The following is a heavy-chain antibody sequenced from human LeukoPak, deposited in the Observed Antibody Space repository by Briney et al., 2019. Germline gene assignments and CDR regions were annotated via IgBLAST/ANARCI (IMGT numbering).Heavy chain of an antibody. D-gene: IGHD3-10*01. CDR2: ISYEGGTQ. CDR1: GVTLSPYG. J-gene: IGHJ5*02. V-gene: IGHV3-30*18. Sequence: GGSLRLSCAASGVTLSPYGMHWVRQAPGKGLEWVAVISYEGGTQHYADSVKGRFIISRDNPRNTLYLQMNILRTGDTAVYYCAKEGTPQVSTWYDLWGQGTQVIVSS. CDR3: AKEGTPQVSTWYDL.